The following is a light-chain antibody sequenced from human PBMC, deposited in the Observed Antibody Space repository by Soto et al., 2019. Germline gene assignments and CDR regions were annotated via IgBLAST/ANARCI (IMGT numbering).Light chain of an antibody. V-gene: IGLV2-11*01. CDR1: SSDVGGYNY. J-gene: IGLJ3*02. CDR2: DVS. CDR3: CSYAGTYTQWV. Sequence: QSVLTQPRSVSGSPGQSVTISCTGTSSDVGGYNYVSWYQQHPGKAPKLVIYDVSKRPSGVPDRLSGSKSGNTASLTVSGLQAEDEADYSCCSYAGTYTQWVFGGGTKLTVL.